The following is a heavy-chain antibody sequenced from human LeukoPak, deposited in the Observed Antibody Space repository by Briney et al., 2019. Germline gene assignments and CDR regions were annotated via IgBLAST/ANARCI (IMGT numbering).Heavy chain of an antibody. Sequence: EGSLRLSCAASGFTFTNAWMNWVRQAPGKGLEWLGRIKSKADGGISDYAEPGKGRFTFSRDDSKNTLYLQMNSLRAEDTAVYYCARDPYDSSGSYFDYWGQGTLVTVSS. CDR3: ARDPYDSSGSYFDY. D-gene: IGHD3-22*01. CDR2: IKSKADGGIS. CDR1: GFTFTNAW. V-gene: IGHV3-15*01. J-gene: IGHJ4*02.